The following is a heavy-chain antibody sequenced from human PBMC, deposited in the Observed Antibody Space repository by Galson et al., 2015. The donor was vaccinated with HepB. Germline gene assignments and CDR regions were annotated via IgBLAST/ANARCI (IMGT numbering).Heavy chain of an antibody. D-gene: IGHD2-21*01. J-gene: IGHJ4*02. CDR3: ATRDWGQVPGG. CDR1: GFTFSSHA. V-gene: IGHV3-23*01. CDR2: INSDGGGP. Sequence: SLRLSCAASGFTFSSHAMNWVRQAPGKGLEWVSGINSDGGGPNHADSVKGRFTISRDNSRNTLYLQMNSLTAEDTAVYYCATRDWGQVPGGRGQGSLVTVSS.